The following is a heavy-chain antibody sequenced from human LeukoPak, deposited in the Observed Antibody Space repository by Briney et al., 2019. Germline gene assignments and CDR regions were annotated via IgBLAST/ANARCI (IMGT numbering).Heavy chain of an antibody. J-gene: IGHJ6*03. CDR2: INHSGST. V-gene: IGHV4-34*01. CDR3: ARGHKTPVYYYYMDV. Sequence: SETLSLTCAVYGGSFSGYYWSWIRQPPAKGRERMGQINHSGSTNYNPSVKSRVTISVDTSKNQFSLKLSSVTAADTAVYYCARGHKTPVYYYYMDVWGKGTTVTVSS. CDR1: GGSFSGYY.